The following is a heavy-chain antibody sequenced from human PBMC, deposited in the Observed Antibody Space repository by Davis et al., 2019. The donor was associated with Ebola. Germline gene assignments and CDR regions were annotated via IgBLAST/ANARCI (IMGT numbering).Heavy chain of an antibody. Sequence: ASVKVSCKASGYTFTSYYMHWVRQAPGQGLEWMGIINPSGGSTSYAQKFQGRVTITRAASASTGYMELSSLTSEDTAVYYCARDTLLSSGIIYYYYMDVWGKGTTVTVSS. CDR3: ARDTLLSSGIIYYYYMDV. J-gene: IGHJ6*03. CDR1: GYTFTSYY. D-gene: IGHD6-19*01. V-gene: IGHV1-46*01. CDR2: INPSGGST.